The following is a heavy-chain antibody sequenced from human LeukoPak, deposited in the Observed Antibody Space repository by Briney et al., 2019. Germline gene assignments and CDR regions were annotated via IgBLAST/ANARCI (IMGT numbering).Heavy chain of an antibody. Sequence: PSDTLSLTCTVSGGSIRSSSDYWGWIPQPPGKGLELHGCIYYGGITYYKASLKSRGTISVDTSKKQFSLKLNSVTAADTAVYFCARQVVAVAGTGYFDYWGQGTLVTVSS. V-gene: IGHV4-39*01. CDR1: GGSIRSSSDY. CDR3: ARQVVAVAGTGYFDY. D-gene: IGHD6-19*01. J-gene: IGHJ4*02. CDR2: IYYGGIT.